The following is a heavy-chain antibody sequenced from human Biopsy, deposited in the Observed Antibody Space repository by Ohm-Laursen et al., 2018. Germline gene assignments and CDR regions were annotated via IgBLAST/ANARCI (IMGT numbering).Heavy chain of an antibody. Sequence: SETLSLTCAVSGYSISSDYRRGWIRQPPGKTLEWLGNIFKDGNTHYNPSLRSRLIISIDTSKNQFSLMMTSVSGADTAVYFCARVGSGWAPFDKWGPGTLVTVSS. J-gene: IGHJ4*02. CDR2: IFKDGNT. V-gene: IGHV4-38-2*01. D-gene: IGHD6-19*01. CDR3: ARVGSGWAPFDK. CDR1: GYSISSDYR.